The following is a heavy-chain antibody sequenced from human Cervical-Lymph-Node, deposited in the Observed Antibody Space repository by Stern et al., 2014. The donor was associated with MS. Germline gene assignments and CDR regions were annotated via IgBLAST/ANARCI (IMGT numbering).Heavy chain of an antibody. CDR2: IIPVVGTA. D-gene: IGHD1-1*01. CDR3: ARGPYNRDFFEY. V-gene: IGHV1-69*11. J-gene: IGHJ4*02. Sequence: DQLVESGAEVRKPGSSVKVSCKASGGTFSRYGISWVRQAPGQGLEWMGRIIPVVGTADYAEQFQGRVTITADGSTSTAYMELSSLTSADTAVYYCARGPYNRDFFEYWGQGTLVTVSS. CDR1: GGTFSRYG.